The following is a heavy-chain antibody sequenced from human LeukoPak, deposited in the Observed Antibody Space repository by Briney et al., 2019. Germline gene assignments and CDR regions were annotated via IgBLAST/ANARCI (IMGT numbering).Heavy chain of an antibody. CDR3: ARDSTQYDNGVYFDVHDI. V-gene: IGHV3-48*01. CDR1: GFTFSSYS. Sequence: GGSLRLSCAASGFTFSSYSMNWVRQAPGKGLEWVSYISSSSSTIYYEDSVKGRFTISRDNAKNSLYLQMNSLRAEDTAVYYCARDSTQYDNGVYFDVHDIWGQGTMVTVSS. D-gene: IGHD2-8*01. CDR2: ISSSSSTI. J-gene: IGHJ3*02.